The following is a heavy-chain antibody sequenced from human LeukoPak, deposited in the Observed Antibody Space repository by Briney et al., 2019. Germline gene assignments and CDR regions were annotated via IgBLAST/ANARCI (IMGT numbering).Heavy chain of an antibody. V-gene: IGHV4-59*01. D-gene: IGHD3-16*02. J-gene: IGHJ4*02. CDR3: ARAVISFAGLIAKGFDS. CDR2: IYYSGFT. CDR1: GGSFSTDY. Sequence: SETLSLTCTVSGGSFSTDYWSWIRQPPGKGLEWIGYIYYSGFTDCNPSLKSRVTMSVDTSKNQFSLKLSSVTAADTAVYFCARAVISFAGLIAKGFDSWGQGTLVTISS.